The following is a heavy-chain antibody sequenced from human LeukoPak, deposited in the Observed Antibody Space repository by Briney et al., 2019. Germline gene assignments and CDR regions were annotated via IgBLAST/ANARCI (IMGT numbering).Heavy chain of an antibody. CDR2: ISYDGSNK. Sequence: PGRSLRLSCAASGFTFSSYGMHWVRQAPGKGLEWVAVISYDGSNKYYADSVKGRFTISRDNSKNTLYLQMNSLRAEDTAVYYCARDRAGYSSSWDHDAFDIWGQGTMVTVSS. V-gene: IGHV3-30*03. D-gene: IGHD6-13*01. CDR3: ARDRAGYSSSWDHDAFDI. CDR1: GFTFSSYG. J-gene: IGHJ3*02.